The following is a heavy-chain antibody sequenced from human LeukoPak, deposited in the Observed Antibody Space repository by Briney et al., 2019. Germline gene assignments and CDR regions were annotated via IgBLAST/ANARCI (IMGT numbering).Heavy chain of an antibody. Sequence: SETLSLTCTVSGGSISSYYWSWIRQPPGKGLEWIGYIYTSGSTNYNPSLKSRVTISVDTSRNQFSLKLSSVTAADTAVCYCARRGPRGYYYYYMDVWGKGTTVTVSS. D-gene: IGHD3-10*01. CDR3: ARRGPRGYYYYYMDV. CDR1: GGSISSYY. J-gene: IGHJ6*03. CDR2: IYTSGST. V-gene: IGHV4-4*09.